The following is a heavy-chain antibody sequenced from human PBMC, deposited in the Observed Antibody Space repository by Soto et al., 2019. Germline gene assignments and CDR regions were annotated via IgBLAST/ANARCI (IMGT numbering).Heavy chain of an antibody. D-gene: IGHD3-22*01. CDR3: AADPYYYDSSNYYSFDY. J-gene: IGHJ4*02. CDR2: IAVGSGNT. Sequence: SVKVSCKASGLTFSSSAVQWVRQARGQRLEWIGWIAVGSGNTNYAQSFQERVTITRDMSTSTAFMELSSLRSEDTAVYYCAADPYYYDSSNYYSFDYWGQGTLVTVSS. V-gene: IGHV1-58*01. CDR1: GLTFSSSA.